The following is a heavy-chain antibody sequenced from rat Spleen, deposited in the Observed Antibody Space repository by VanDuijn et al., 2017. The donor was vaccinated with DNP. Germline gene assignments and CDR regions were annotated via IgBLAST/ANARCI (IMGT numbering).Heavy chain of an antibody. CDR2: ISTRGSRT. CDR3: ARQDYYDGSYYHYFDY. CDR1: GFTFSNYY. V-gene: IGHV5-25*01. Sequence: EVQLVESGGGLVQPGRSLKLSCAASGFTFSNYYMAWVRQAPKKGLEWVATISTRGSRTYYPDSVKGRFNISRDNAKSSLYLQMNSLKSEDTSTYYCARQDYYDGSYYHYFDYWGQGVMVTVSS. J-gene: IGHJ2*01. D-gene: IGHD1-12*02.